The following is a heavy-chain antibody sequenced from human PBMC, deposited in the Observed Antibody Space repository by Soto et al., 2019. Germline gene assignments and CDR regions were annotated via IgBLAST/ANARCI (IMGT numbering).Heavy chain of an antibody. Sequence: GSLRLSCAASGFTFSSYAMKWVRQAPGKGLEWVAVISFDGSNKYYADSVKGRFTISRDNSKNTLYLQMNSLRAEDTAVYFCARGPSSLTRFDYWGQGTLVTVSS. CDR3: ARGPSSLTRFDY. CDR1: GFTFSSYA. D-gene: IGHD2-2*01. V-gene: IGHV3-30-3*01. CDR2: ISFDGSNK. J-gene: IGHJ4*02.